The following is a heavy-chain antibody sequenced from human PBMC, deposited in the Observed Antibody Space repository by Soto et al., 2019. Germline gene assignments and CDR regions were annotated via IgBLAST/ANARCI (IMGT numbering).Heavy chain of an antibody. CDR3: VRDSNRRSDY. V-gene: IGHV3-48*04. CDR2: ISSSSSTI. CDR1: GFTFSSYS. J-gene: IGHJ4*02. Sequence: GGSLRLSCAASGFTFSSYSMNWVRQAPGKGLEWVSYISSSSSTIYYADSVKGRFTISRDSAKNSLFLQMNSLRAEDTAVFYCVRDSNRRSDYWGQGTLVTVSS.